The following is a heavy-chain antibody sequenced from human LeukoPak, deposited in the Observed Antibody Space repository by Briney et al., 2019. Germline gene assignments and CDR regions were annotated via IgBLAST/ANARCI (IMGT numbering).Heavy chain of an antibody. J-gene: IGHJ3*02. CDR2: IIPILGIA. CDR1: GGTFSSYA. V-gene: IGHV1-69*04. Sequence: SVKVSCKASGGTFSSYAISWVRQAPGQGLEWMGRIIPILGIANYAQKFQGRVTITADKSTSTAYMELSSLRSEDTNVYYCGRASPQTDYYDSSGYYNDAFDIWGQGTMVTVSS. CDR3: GRASPQTDYYDSSGYYNDAFDI. D-gene: IGHD3-22*01.